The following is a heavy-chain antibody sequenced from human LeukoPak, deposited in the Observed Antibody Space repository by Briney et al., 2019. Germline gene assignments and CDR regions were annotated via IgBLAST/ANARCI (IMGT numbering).Heavy chain of an antibody. V-gene: IGHV3-30-3*01. J-gene: IGHJ4*02. CDR2: ISYDGSNK. Sequence: GRSLRLSCAASGFTFSSYTMHWVRQAPGKGLKWVAVISYDGSNKYYADSVNGRFTISRENSKNTLSLQMDTLRAEDTAVYYCATSGIAAAGGFDYWGQGTLVTVSS. CDR1: GFTFSSYT. D-gene: IGHD6-13*01. CDR3: ATSGIAAAGGFDY.